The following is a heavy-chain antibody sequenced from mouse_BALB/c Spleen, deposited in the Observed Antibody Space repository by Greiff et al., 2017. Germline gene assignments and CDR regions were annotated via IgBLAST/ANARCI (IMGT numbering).Heavy chain of an antibody. J-gene: IGHJ2*01. Sequence: VQLQQSGPELVKPGASVKMSCKASGYTFTSYVMHWVKQKPGQGLEWIGYINPYNDGTKYNEKFKGKATLTSDKSSSTAYMELSSLTSEDSAVYYCARPSDRYDERGYFDDWGQGTTLTVSS. D-gene: IGHD2-14*01. CDR1: GYTFTSYV. V-gene: IGHV1-14*01. CDR2: INPYNDGT. CDR3: ARPSDRYDERGYFDD.